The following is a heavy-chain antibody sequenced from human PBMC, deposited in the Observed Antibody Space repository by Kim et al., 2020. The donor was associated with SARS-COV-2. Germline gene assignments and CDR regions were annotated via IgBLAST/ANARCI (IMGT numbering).Heavy chain of an antibody. CDR2: ISSSSSYI. CDR1: GFTFSSYS. D-gene: IGHD3-3*01. Sequence: GGSLRLSCAASGFTFSSYSMNWVRQAPGKGLEWVSSISSSSSYIYYADSVKGRFTISRDNAKNSLYLQMNSLRAEDTAVYYCARTFLINYDFWSGYYNDPGYWGQGTLVTVSS. J-gene: IGHJ4*02. CDR3: ARTFLINYDFWSGYYNDPGY. V-gene: IGHV3-21*01.